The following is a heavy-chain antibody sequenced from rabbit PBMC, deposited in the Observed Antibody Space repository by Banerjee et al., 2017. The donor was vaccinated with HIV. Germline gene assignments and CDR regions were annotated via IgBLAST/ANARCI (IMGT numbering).Heavy chain of an antibody. CDR3: ARDLVAGGAYFDL. Sequence: EESGGGLVQPEGSLTLTCTASGFSFSSSYWICWVRQAPGKGLELIACIRTGDGSAVYASWAKGRFTVSKTSSTTVDLKMTSLTAADTATYFCARDLVAGGAYFDLWGQGTLVTVS. CDR2: IRTGDGSA. J-gene: IGHJ4*01. V-gene: IGHV1S45*01. CDR1: GFSFSSSYW. D-gene: IGHD4-2*01.